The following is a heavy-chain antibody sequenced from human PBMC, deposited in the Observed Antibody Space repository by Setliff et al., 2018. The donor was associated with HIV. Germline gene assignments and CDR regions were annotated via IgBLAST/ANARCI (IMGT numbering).Heavy chain of an antibody. CDR3: ARHDSGGYYNEQLGYYYMDV. CDR2: IYHSEST. Sequence: SETLSLTCAVSGYSISSGYYWGWIRQPPGKGLEWIGSIYHSESTYYNPSLKSRVTISVDTSKNQFSLKLSSVTAADTAVYYCARHDSGGYYNEQLGYYYMDVWGKGTTVTVSS. J-gene: IGHJ6*03. V-gene: IGHV4-38-2*01. CDR1: GYSISSGYY. D-gene: IGHD3-22*01.